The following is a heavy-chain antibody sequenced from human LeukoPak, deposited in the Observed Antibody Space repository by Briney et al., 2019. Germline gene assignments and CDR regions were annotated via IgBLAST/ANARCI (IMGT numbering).Heavy chain of an antibody. J-gene: IGHJ6*02. CDR1: GFTFSSYG. Sequence: GGSLRLSCAASGFTFSSYGVHWVRQAPGKGLEWVAVISYDGSNKYYADSVKGRFTISRDNSKNTLYLQMNSLRAEDTAVYYCAKDRGYCSSTSCSYYYYGMDVWGQGTTVTVSS. V-gene: IGHV3-30*18. CDR2: ISYDGSNK. CDR3: AKDRGYCSSTSCSYYYYGMDV. D-gene: IGHD2-2*01.